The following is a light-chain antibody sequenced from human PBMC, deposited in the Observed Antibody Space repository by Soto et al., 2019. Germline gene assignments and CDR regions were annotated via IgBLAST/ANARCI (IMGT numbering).Light chain of an antibody. CDR1: QAISNY. CDR2: GAS. J-gene: IGKJ5*01. V-gene: IGKV1-39*01. Sequence: QMTQSPSSLSASVGDRVTITCRASQAISNYLNWYQQKPGKAPKVLIYGASGLQSGVPLTFSGSGYGTNFTFTIASLVPEDFATYYCQQSFSTPITFGQGTRVDIK. CDR3: QQSFSTPIT.